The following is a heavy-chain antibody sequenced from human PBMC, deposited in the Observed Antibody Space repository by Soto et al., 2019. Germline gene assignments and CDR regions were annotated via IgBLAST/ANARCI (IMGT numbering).Heavy chain of an antibody. V-gene: IGHV2-5*02. D-gene: IGHD3-10*01. CDR1: GFSLNTDGEG. CDR2: IYWDDDE. CDR3: AHSRNLITEDAQVGDFDY. Sequence: KESGPTQVKPIQTLTLTCSFSGFSLNTDGEGVGWVRQPPGEALEWLALIYWDDDERYSPSLKTRLTITKDPSKNQVVLIMTNMDPVDTATYYCAHSRNLITEDAQVGDFDYWGQGTLVTVSS. J-gene: IGHJ4*02.